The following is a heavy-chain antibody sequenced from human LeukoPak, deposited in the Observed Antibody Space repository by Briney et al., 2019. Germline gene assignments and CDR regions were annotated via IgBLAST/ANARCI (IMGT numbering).Heavy chain of an antibody. D-gene: IGHD3-3*01. CDR1: GFTFSSYA. J-gene: IGHJ3*02. CDR2: ISYDGSNK. V-gene: IGHV3-30-3*01. CDR3: ASHGVVIISDAFDI. Sequence: GGSLRLSCAASGFTFSSYAMHWVRRAPGKGLEWVAVISYDGSNKYYADSVKGRFTISRDNSKNTLYLQMNSLRAEDTAVYYCASHGVVIISDAFDIWGQGTMVTVSS.